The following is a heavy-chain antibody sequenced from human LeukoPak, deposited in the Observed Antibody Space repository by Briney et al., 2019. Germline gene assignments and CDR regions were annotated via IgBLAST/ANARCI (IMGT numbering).Heavy chain of an antibody. Sequence: SETLSLTCTVSGGSISSSSYYWGWIRQPPGKGLEWIGSIYYSGSTYYNPSLKSRVTISVDTSKNQFSLKLSSVTAADTAVYYCARHVVGYRSSTSCHQLRGTNWYFDLWGRGTLVTVSS. CDR2: IYYSGST. V-gene: IGHV4-39*01. J-gene: IGHJ2*01. CDR3: ARHVVGYRSSTSCHQLRGTNWYFDL. CDR1: GGSISSSSYY. D-gene: IGHD2-2*01.